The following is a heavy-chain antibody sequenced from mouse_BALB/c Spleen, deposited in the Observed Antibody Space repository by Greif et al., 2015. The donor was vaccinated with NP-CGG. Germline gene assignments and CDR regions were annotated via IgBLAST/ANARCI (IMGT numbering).Heavy chain of an antibody. CDR2: ISYSGST. V-gene: IGHV3-2*02. Sequence: EVQLQQSGPGLVKPSQSLSLSCTVTGYSITSDYAWNWIRQFPGNKLEWMGYISYSGSTSYNPSLKSRISITRDTSKNQFFLQLNSVTTEDTATYYCARGVAWFAYWGQGTLVTVSA. CDR3: ARGVAWFAY. J-gene: IGHJ3*01. CDR1: GYSITSDYA.